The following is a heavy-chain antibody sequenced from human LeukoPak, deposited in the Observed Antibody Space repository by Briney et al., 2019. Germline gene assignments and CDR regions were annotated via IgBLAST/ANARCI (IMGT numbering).Heavy chain of an antibody. V-gene: IGHV4-59*08. J-gene: IGHJ4*02. CDR2: IHYSGSS. CDR1: GGSISSYY. Sequence: PSETLSLTCTVSGGSISSYYWSWIRQSPGRGLEWIGNIHYSGSSIYNPSLRSRVTMSIDTSKKQFFLKLRSVTAADTAVYYCVLAPNSNWFDFWGQGTLVTVPS. CDR3: VLAPNSNWFDF. D-gene: IGHD2-15*01.